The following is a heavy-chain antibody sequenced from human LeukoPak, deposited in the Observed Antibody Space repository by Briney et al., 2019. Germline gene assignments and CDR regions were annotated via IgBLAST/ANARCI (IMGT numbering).Heavy chain of an antibody. V-gene: IGHV3-23*01. CDR2: ISGSGGST. D-gene: IGHD6-19*01. Sequence: GSLRLSCAASGFTFSSYWMSWVRQAPGKGLEWVSAISGSGGSTYYADSVKGRFTISRDNSKNTLYLQMNSLRAEDTAVYYCAKDKIKRVAVAGTKDWFDPWGQGTLVTVSS. CDR3: AKDKIKRVAVAGTKDWFDP. J-gene: IGHJ5*02. CDR1: GFTFSSYW.